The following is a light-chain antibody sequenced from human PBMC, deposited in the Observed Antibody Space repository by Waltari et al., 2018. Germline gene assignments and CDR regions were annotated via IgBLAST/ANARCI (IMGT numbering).Light chain of an antibody. V-gene: IGKV3-20*01. J-gene: IGKJ1*01. CDR2: GAS. Sequence: EIVLTQSPGTLSLSPGERATLSCRASQSVSSSYLAWYQQKPGQAPRLLIYGASSRATGIPDRFSVSGSGTDFTVTISRLEPEDFAVYYCQQYGSTPWTFGQGTKVEIK. CDR3: QQYGSTPWT. CDR1: QSVSSSY.